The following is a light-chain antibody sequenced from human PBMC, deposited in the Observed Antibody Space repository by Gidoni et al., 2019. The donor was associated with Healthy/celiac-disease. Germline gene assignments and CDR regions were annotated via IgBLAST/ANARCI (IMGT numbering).Light chain of an antibody. CDR2: GAS. J-gene: IGKJ1*01. CDR3: QQYNNWPRT. V-gene: IGKV3-15*01. CDR1: QSVSSN. Sequence: EIVMTQSPATLSVSPGERATLSCRASQSVSSNLAWYQQKPGQAPRLLIYGASTRATGIPARFSGSGSGTEFTLTISSLQSEDFAVHYCQQYNNWPRTFGQGTKVEIK.